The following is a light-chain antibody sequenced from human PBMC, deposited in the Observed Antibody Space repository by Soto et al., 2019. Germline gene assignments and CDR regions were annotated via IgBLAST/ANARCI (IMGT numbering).Light chain of an antibody. CDR1: QSVSSSY. V-gene: IGKV3-20*01. CDR2: GAS. Sequence: EIVLTQSPGTLSLSPGERATLSCRASQSVSSSYLAWYQQKPGQAPRLLIYGASSRATGIPDRFSGRGSGTAFTLTISRLEPEDFAVYYCQQYRSSPPLTFGGGTKVEL. CDR3: QQYRSSPPLT. J-gene: IGKJ4*01.